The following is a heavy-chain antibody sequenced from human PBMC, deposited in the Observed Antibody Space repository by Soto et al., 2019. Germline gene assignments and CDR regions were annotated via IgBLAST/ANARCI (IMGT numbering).Heavy chain of an antibody. CDR3: ARDRITTRGDACDL. V-gene: IGHV1-69*08. D-gene: IGHD3-3*01. J-gene: IGHJ3*01. CDR2: IIPIPDIT. CDR1: GGTFSTYI. Sequence: QVQLVQSGAEVRKPGSSVKVSCKAPGGTFSTYIISWVRQAPGQGLEWMGRIIPIPDITNYAQKFQGRVTVTADRSTSTGYVELTSRKSADTAVYYCARDRITTRGDACDLWGQGTTVTVSS.